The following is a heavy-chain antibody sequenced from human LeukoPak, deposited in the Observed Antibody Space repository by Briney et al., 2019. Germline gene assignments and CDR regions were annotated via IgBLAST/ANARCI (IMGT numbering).Heavy chain of an antibody. CDR3: ASLNYYDSAPADY. J-gene: IGHJ4*02. V-gene: IGHV4-34*01. CDR1: GGSFSGYY. D-gene: IGHD3-22*01. Sequence: SETLSLTCALYGGSFSGYYWSWIREPPGKGLEWIGEINHSGSTNYNPSLKSRVTISVDTSKNQFSLKLSSVTAADTAVYYCASLNYYDSAPADYWGQGTLVTVSS. CDR2: INHSGST.